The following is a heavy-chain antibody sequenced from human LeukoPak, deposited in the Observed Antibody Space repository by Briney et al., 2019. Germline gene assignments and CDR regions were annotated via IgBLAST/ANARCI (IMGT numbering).Heavy chain of an antibody. D-gene: IGHD3-22*01. Sequence: GESLKISCKGSGYSFTSYWIGWVRQMPGKGLEWMGIIYPGDSDTRYSPSFQGQVTISADKSISTAYLQWSSLKASDTAMYYCARFYYDSSGCAPFDYWGQGTLVTVSS. CDR3: ARFYYDSSGCAPFDY. CDR1: GYSFTSYW. V-gene: IGHV5-51*01. J-gene: IGHJ4*02. CDR2: IYPGDSDT.